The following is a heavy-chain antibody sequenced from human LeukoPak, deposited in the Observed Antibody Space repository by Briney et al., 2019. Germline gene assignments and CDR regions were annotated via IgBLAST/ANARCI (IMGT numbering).Heavy chain of an antibody. Sequence: GESLKISCKGSGYYFTTYWIGWVRQMPGKGLEWMGIIYPADSDTRYSPSFQGQVTISADKSINTAYLQWSSLRASDTAMYYCARRPLCSTSSCYDFDYWGQGTLLTVSS. CDR1: GYYFTTYW. V-gene: IGHV5-51*01. J-gene: IGHJ4*02. D-gene: IGHD2-2*01. CDR3: ARRPLCSTSSCYDFDY. CDR2: IYPADSDT.